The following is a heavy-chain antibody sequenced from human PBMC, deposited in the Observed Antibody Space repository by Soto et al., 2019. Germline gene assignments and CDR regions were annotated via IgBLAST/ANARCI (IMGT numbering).Heavy chain of an antibody. D-gene: IGHD2-2*01. J-gene: IGHJ4*02. V-gene: IGHV1-18*01. CDR3: AREFTVVVPAAHLDY. Sequence: ASVKVSSKASGYTFTSYGISWLRQAPGQGLEWMGWISAYNGNTNYAQKLLGRVNMTTDPSTSTAYMEVRSLRSDDTGVYYCAREFTVVVPAAHLDYWGQGTLVTVSS. CDR1: GYTFTSYG. CDR2: ISAYNGNT.